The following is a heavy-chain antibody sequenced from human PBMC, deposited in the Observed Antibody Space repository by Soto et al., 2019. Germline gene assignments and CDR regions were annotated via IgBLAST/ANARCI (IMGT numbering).Heavy chain of an antibody. CDR2: VHPYEGTT. J-gene: IGHJ4*02. CDR3: ARESYSSTTWIDS. CDR1: GFTFTSYP. Sequence: QVQLVQSPPEVKRPGASVKVSCKTSGFTFTSYPFSWVRQAPGQGLEWLAWVHPYEGTTKVAHQFRDRITLTTDTSAATVFMERTGLTSDDTAIYFCARESYSSTTWIDSWGQGPLVAVSS. D-gene: IGHD5-12*01. V-gene: IGHV1-18*04.